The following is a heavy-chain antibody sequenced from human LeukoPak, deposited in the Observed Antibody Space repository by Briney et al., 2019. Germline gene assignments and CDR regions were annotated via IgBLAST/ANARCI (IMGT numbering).Heavy chain of an antibody. D-gene: IGHD3-22*01. CDR2: INPSGNT. J-gene: IGHJ4*02. CDR3: ARSHYYDSSGHDY. V-gene: IGHV1-46*01. CDR1: GYTLTGYY. Sequence: ASVKVSCKASGYTLTGYYLHWVRQSPGQGLKWMGIINPSGNTNYAQTFQGRVTMTRDTSTSTVYMELSSLRSEDSAVYYCARSHYYDSSGHDYWGQGTLVTVSS.